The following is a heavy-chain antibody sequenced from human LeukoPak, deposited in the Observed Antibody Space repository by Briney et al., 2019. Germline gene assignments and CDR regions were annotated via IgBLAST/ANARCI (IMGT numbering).Heavy chain of an antibody. Sequence: PGGSLRLPCAASGFTFSSYSMNWVRQAPGKGLEWVSYISSSSSTIYYADSVKGRFTISRDNAKNSLYLQMNSLRAEDTAVYYCARASDYYDSSGLPDYWGQGTLVTVSS. CDR2: ISSSSSTI. D-gene: IGHD3-22*01. J-gene: IGHJ4*02. CDR1: GFTFSSYS. CDR3: ARASDYYDSSGLPDY. V-gene: IGHV3-48*01.